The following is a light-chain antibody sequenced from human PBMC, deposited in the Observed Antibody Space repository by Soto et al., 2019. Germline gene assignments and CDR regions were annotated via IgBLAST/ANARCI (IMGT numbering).Light chain of an antibody. J-gene: IGKJ5*01. Sequence: EIVMTQSPATLSVSPGERATLSCRASQSISSNLVWYQQKAGQTPRLLIYGASTRATGIPERFSGSGSGTDFTLTIGRLEPQDSAMYYCQQYVISVTFGQGTRLEIK. CDR1: QSISSN. V-gene: IGKV3D-15*01. CDR3: QQYVISVT. CDR2: GAS.